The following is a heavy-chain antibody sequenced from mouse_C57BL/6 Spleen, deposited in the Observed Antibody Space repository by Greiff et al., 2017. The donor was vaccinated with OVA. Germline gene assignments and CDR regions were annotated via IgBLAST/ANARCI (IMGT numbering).Heavy chain of an antibody. CDR1: GYTFTDYY. J-gene: IGHJ3*01. D-gene: IGHD3-2*02. CDR3: ASGSPGYVLAY. V-gene: IGHV1-26*01. CDR2: INPNNGGS. Sequence: EVQLQQSGPELVKPGASVKISCKASGYTFTDYYMNWVKQSHGKSLEWIGDINPNNGGSSYNQKFKGKATLTVDKSSSTAYMELRSLTSEDSAVYYCASGSPGYVLAYWGQGTLVTVSA.